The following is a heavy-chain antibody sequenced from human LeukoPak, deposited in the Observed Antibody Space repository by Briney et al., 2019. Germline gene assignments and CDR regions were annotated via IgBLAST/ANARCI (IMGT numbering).Heavy chain of an antibody. V-gene: IGHV1-18*01. CDR3: ARGDIVVVPAATYYYYYGMDV. Sequence: ASVKVSCKASGYTFTSYGISWVRQAPGQGLEWMGWISAYNGNTNYAQKLQGRVTMTTDTSTGTAYMELRSLRSDDTAVYYCARGDIVVVPAATYYYYYGMDVWGQGTTVTVSS. CDR1: GYTFTSYG. D-gene: IGHD2-2*01. J-gene: IGHJ6*02. CDR2: ISAYNGNT.